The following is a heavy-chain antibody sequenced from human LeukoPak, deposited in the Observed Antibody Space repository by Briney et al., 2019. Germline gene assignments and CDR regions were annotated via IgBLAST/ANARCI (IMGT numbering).Heavy chain of an antibody. CDR1: GGSFSGYY. D-gene: IGHD3-22*01. Sequence: SETLSLTCAVYGGSFSGYYWSWIRQPPGKGLEWIGEINHSGSTNYNPSLKSRVTISVDTSRNQFSLKLSSVTAADTAVYYCARVRAYYDSSGYYPNFYFDYWGQGTLVTVSS. CDR2: INHSGST. J-gene: IGHJ4*02. CDR3: ARVRAYYDSSGYYPNFYFDY. V-gene: IGHV4-34*01.